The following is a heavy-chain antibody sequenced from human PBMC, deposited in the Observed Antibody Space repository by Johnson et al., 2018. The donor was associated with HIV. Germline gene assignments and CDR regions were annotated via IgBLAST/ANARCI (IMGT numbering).Heavy chain of an antibody. D-gene: IGHD6-19*01. CDR2: IRYDGSNK. J-gene: IGHJ3*02. V-gene: IGHV3-30*02. Sequence: QVQLVESGGGVVQPGGSLRLSCAASGFTFSSYGMHWVRQAPGKGLEWVAFIRYDGSNKYYADSVKGRFTISRDNSKNSLYLQMNSLRAEDTDLYYCARVVLVRLAVAGPSRDAFEICGQVTMVTVSS. CDR1: GFTFSSYG. CDR3: ARVVLVRLAVAGPSRDAFEI.